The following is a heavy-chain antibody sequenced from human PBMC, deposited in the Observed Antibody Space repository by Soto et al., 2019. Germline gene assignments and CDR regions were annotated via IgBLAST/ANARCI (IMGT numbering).Heavy chain of an antibody. V-gene: IGHV4-39*01. CDR2: IYYSGST. J-gene: IGHJ4*02. CDR3: ARQRRYCSGGSCYYFDY. D-gene: IGHD2-15*01. CDR1: GGSISSRSYY. Sequence: LCGGSISSRSYYWGWIRPPPGKGLEWIGSIYYSGSTYYNPSLKSRATISVDTSKNQFSLKLSSVTAADTAVYYCARQRRYCSGGSCYYFDYWGQGTLVTVSS.